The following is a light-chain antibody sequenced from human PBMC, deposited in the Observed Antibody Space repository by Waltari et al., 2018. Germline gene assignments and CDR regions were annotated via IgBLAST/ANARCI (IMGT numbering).Light chain of an antibody. Sequence: EIVLTQSPGTLSLSPGEKVTLSCRASQSVGLGYLAWYQQKPGQAPRLLIYGASSRATGIPDRFSGSGSGTDFTLSISGVESEDFAVYYCHHYGSSPLTFGQGTKLEV. CDR1: QSVGLGY. J-gene: IGKJ2*01. V-gene: IGKV3-20*01. CDR3: HHYGSSPLT. CDR2: GAS.